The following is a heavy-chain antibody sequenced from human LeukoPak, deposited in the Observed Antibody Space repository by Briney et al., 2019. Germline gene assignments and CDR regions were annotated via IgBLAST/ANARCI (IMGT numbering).Heavy chain of an antibody. CDR3: AKVSQGGVVQYWYFDL. D-gene: IGHD3-3*01. CDR1: GFTFSSYA. J-gene: IGHJ2*01. V-gene: IGHV3-23*01. Sequence: PGGPLRLSCAASGFTFSSYAMSWVRQAPGKGLEWVSAISGSGGSTYYADSVKGRFTISRDNSKNTLYLQMNSLRAEDTAVYYCAKVSQGGVVQYWYFDLWGRGTLVTVSS. CDR2: ISGSGGST.